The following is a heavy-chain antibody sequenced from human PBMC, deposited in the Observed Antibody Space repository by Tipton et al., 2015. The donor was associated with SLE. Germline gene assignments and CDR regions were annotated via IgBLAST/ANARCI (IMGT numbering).Heavy chain of an antibody. CDR3: ARDRGDGYKDP. CDR2: IYYSGST. CDR1: GGSISSYY. Sequence: TLSLTCTVSGGSISSYYWSWIRQPPGKGLEWIGYIYYSGSTNYNPSLKSRVTISVDTSKNQFSLKLSSVTAADTAVYYCARDRGDGYKDPWGQGTLVTVSS. J-gene: IGHJ5*02. V-gene: IGHV4-59*01. D-gene: IGHD5-24*01.